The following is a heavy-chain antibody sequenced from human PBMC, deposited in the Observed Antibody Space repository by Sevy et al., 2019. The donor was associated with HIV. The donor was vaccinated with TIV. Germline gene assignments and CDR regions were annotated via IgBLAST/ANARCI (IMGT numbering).Heavy chain of an antibody. J-gene: IGHJ6*02. V-gene: IGHV3-30-3*01. CDR1: GFTFSSYA. CDR2: ISYDGSNK. Sequence: GGSLRLSCAASGFTFSSYAMHWVRQAPGKGLEWVAVISYDGSNKYYADSVKGRFTISRDNSKNTLYLQMNCLRAEDTAVYYCARVGIQLYSLRYYYGMDVWGQGTTVTVSS. D-gene: IGHD5-18*01. CDR3: ARVGIQLYSLRYYYGMDV.